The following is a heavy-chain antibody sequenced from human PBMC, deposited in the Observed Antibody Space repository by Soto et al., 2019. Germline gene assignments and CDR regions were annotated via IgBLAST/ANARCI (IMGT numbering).Heavy chain of an antibody. CDR2: INASNGNT. J-gene: IGHJ3*02. CDR1: GYTFTSYA. V-gene: IGHV1-3*01. D-gene: IGHD1-26*01. Sequence: ASVKVSCKASGYTFTSYAMHWVRQAPGQRLEWMGWINASNGNTKYAQKFQGRVTITTDKSTSTAYMELSSLRSEDTAVYYCARKSGSYPSDAFDIWGQGTMVTVSS. CDR3: ARKSGSYPSDAFDI.